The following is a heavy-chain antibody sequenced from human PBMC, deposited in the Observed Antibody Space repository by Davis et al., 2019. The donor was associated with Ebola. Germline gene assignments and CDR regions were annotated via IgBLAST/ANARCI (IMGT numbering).Heavy chain of an antibody. CDR1: GYTFTSYG. V-gene: IGHV1-18*01. J-gene: IGHJ4*02. Sequence: ASVKVSCKASGYTFTSYGISWVRQAPGQGLEWMGWISAYNGNTNYAQKLQGRVTMTTDTSTSTAYMELRSLRSDDTAVYYCTRWISAVDKFDYWGQGTPVTVSS. D-gene: IGHD6-13*01. CDR2: ISAYNGNT. CDR3: TRWISAVDKFDY.